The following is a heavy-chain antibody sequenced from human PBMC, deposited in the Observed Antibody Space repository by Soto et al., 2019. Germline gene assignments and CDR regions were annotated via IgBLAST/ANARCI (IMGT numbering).Heavy chain of an antibody. CDR2: ISYDGSNK. Sequence: QVQLVESGGGVVQPGRSLRLSCAASGFTFSSYAMHWVRQAPGKGLEWVAGISYDGSNKYYADSVKGRFTISRDNSKNTLYLQMNSLRAEDTALYYCASGDYYIDYWGQGTLVTVSS. J-gene: IGHJ4*02. V-gene: IGHV3-30-3*01. D-gene: IGHD4-17*01. CDR3: ASGDYYIDY. CDR1: GFTFSSYA.